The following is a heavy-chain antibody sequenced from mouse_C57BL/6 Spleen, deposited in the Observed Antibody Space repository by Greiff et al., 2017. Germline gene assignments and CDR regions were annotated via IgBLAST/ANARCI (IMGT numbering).Heavy chain of an antibody. CDR1: GYTFTSYW. CDR3: ARKGIDYYGSSYAMDY. D-gene: IGHD1-1*01. J-gene: IGHJ4*01. CDR2: IDPNSGGT. V-gene: IGHV1-72*01. Sequence: QVQLQQPGAELVRPGSSVKLSCKASGYTFTSYWMHWVKQRPGRGLEWIGRIDPNSGGTKYNEKFKSKATLTVDKPSSTAYMQLSSLTSEDSAVYYCARKGIDYYGSSYAMDYWGQGTSVTVSS.